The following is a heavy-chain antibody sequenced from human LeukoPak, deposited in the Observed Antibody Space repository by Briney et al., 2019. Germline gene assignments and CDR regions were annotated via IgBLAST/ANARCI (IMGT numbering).Heavy chain of an antibody. V-gene: IGHV1-69*05. CDR2: IIPIFGTA. Sequence: SVKVSCKASGGTFSSYAISWVRQAPGQGLEWMGGIIPIFGTANYAQKFQGRVTITTDESTSAAYMELSSLRSEDTAVYYCARGGTNYYDSSGYYPPTHWFDPWGQGTLVTVSS. CDR3: ARGGTNYYDSSGYYPPTHWFDP. D-gene: IGHD3-22*01. CDR1: GGTFSSYA. J-gene: IGHJ5*02.